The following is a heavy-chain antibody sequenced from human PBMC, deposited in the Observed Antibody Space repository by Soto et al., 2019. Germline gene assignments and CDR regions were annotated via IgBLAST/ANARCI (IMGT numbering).Heavy chain of an antibody. Sequence: RSLTCAVSGGSISSSNWWSWVRQPPGKGLEWIGEIYHSGSTNYNPSLKSRVTISVDKSKNQFSLKLSSVTAADTAVYYCARVGNYYDSSGYIPWFDPWGQGTLVTVSS. CDR2: IYHSGST. D-gene: IGHD3-22*01. CDR1: GGSISSSNW. CDR3: ARVGNYYDSSGYIPWFDP. J-gene: IGHJ5*02. V-gene: IGHV4-4*02.